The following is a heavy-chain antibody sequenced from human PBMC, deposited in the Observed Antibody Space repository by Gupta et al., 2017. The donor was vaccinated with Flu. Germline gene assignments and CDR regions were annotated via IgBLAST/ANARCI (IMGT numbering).Heavy chain of an antibody. D-gene: IGHD3-22*01. J-gene: IGHJ3*02. CDR2: IIPIFGTA. Sequence: LEWMGGIIPIFGTANYAQKFQGRVTITADKSTSTAYMELSSLRSEDTAVYYCARDLLYYDSSGYYYKRAFDIWGQGTMVTVSS. CDR3: ARDLLYYDSSGYYYKRAFDI. V-gene: IGHV1-69*06.